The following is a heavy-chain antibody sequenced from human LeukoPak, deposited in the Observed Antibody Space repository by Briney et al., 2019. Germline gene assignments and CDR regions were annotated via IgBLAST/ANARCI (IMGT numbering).Heavy chain of an antibody. D-gene: IGHD2-2*01. J-gene: IGHJ6*02. Sequence: SETLSLTCAVYGGSFSGYYWSWIRQPPGKGLEWIGEINHSGSTNYNPSLKSRVTISVDTSKNQFSLKLSSVTAADTAVYYCARADIVVVPAGDSYYYGMDVWGQGTTVTVSS. CDR3: ARADIVVVPAGDSYYYGMDV. CDR1: GGSFSGYY. V-gene: IGHV4-34*01. CDR2: INHSGST.